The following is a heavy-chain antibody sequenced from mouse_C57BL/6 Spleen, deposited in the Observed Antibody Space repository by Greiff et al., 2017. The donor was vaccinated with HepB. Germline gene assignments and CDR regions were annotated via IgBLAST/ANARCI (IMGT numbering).Heavy chain of an antibody. CDR2: ISSGSSTI. D-gene: IGHD1-1*01. V-gene: IGHV5-17*01. J-gene: IGHJ4*01. CDR3: ARRGGSSSDYAMDY. Sequence: EVQVVESGGGLVKPGGSLKLSCAASGFTFSDYGMHWVRQAPEKGLEWVAYISSGSSTIYYADTVKGRFTISRDNAKNTLLLQMTSLRSEDTAMYYCARRGGSSSDYAMDYWGQGTSVTVSS. CDR1: GFTFSDYG.